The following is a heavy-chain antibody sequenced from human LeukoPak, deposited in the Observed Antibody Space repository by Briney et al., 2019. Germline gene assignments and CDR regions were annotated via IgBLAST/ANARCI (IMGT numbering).Heavy chain of an antibody. Sequence: GGSLRLSCAASGFTFSSYAMPWVRRAPGKGLEWVAVISYDGSNKYYADSVKGRFTISRDNSKNTLYLQMNSLRAEDTAVYYCASPSIAAAVSGSGYWGQGTLVTVSS. CDR2: ISYDGSNK. D-gene: IGHD6-13*01. V-gene: IGHV3-30-3*01. CDR1: GFTFSSYA. CDR3: ASPSIAAAVSGSGY. J-gene: IGHJ4*02.